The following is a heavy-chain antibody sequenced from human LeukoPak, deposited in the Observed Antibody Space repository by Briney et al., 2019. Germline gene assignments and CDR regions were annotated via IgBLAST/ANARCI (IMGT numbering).Heavy chain of an antibody. CDR1: GFTFSSYS. CDR3: ARDLDGYNYALDY. Sequence: GGSLRLSCAASGFTFSSYSMNWVRQAPGKGLKWVSSISSSSSYIFYADSVKGRFTISRDNAKNSLYLQMHSLRAEDTAVYYCARDLDGYNYALDYWGQGTLVTVSS. J-gene: IGHJ4*02. D-gene: IGHD5-24*01. V-gene: IGHV3-21*01. CDR2: ISSSSSYI.